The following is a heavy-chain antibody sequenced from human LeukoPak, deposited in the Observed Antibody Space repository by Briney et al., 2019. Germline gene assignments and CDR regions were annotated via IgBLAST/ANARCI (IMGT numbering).Heavy chain of an antibody. D-gene: IGHD3-10*01. J-gene: IGHJ6*03. Sequence: ASVKVSCKASGYTFTSYYMHWVRQAPGQGLEWMGIINPSGGSTSYAQKFQGRVTMTRDMSTSTAYMELRSLRSDDTAVYYCARSGSGRYYYMDVWGKGTTVTISS. V-gene: IGHV1-46*01. CDR1: GYTFTSYY. CDR2: INPSGGST. CDR3: ARSGSGRYYYMDV.